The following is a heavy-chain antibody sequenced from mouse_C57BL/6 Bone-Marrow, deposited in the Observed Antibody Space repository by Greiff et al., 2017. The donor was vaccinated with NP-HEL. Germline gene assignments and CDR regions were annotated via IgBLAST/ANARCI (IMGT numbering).Heavy chain of an antibody. Sequence: DVMLVESGGGLVKPGGSLKLSCAASGFTFSSYTMSWVRQTPEKRLEWVATISGGGGNTYYPDSVKGRFTISRDNAKNTLYLQMSSLRSEDTALYYGARHGGNYVSFDYWGQGTTLTVSS. J-gene: IGHJ2*01. V-gene: IGHV5-9*01. CDR2: ISGGGGNT. D-gene: IGHD2-1*01. CDR3: ARHGGNYVSFDY. CDR1: GFTFSSYT.